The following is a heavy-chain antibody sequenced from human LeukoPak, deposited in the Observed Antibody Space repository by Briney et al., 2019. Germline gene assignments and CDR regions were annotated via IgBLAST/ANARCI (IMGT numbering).Heavy chain of an antibody. CDR1: GFIFSIDA. V-gene: IGHV3-23*01. CDR3: AKGPFGSGSYCNFDY. D-gene: IGHD3-10*01. J-gene: IGHJ4*02. CDR2: ISGSGGST. Sequence: GGSRTLAWLLVGFIFSIDAMTWVRQAPGNVLEWVSAISGSGGSTYYAVSVKGRFTISRDNSKNTLYLQMNSLRAEDTAVYYCAKGPFGSGSYCNFDYWGQGTLVTVSS.